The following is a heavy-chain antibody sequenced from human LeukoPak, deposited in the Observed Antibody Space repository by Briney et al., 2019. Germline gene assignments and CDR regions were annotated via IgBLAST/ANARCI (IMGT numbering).Heavy chain of an antibody. CDR3: AREILVRGVNCWFDP. J-gene: IGHJ5*02. Sequence: SETLSLTCTVSGGSISSSSYYWGWIRQPPGKGLGWIGSIYYSGSTYYNPSLKSRVTISVDTSKNQFSLKLSSVTAADTAVYYCAREILVRGVNCWFDPWGQGTLVTVSS. V-gene: IGHV4-39*07. CDR1: GGSISSSSYY. CDR2: IYYSGST. D-gene: IGHD3-10*01.